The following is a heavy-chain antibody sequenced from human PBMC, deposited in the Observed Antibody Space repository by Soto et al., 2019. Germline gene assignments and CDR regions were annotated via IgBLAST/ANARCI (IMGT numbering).Heavy chain of an antibody. CDR1: GGTFSSYA. Sequence: ASVKVSCKASGGTFSSYAISWVRQAPGQGLEWMGGIIPIFGTANYAQKFQGRVTITADESTSTAYMELSSLRSEDTAVYYCARWEGGSYLAYGMDVWGQGTTVTVSS. CDR2: IIPIFGTA. D-gene: IGHD1-26*01. CDR3: ARWEGGSYLAYGMDV. J-gene: IGHJ6*02. V-gene: IGHV1-69*13.